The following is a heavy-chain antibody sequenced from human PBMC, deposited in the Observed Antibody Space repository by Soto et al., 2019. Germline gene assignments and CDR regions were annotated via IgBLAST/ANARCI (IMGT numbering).Heavy chain of an antibody. CDR3: AEGRSSAPGDFDR. V-gene: IGHV3-30*18. J-gene: IGHJ5*02. CDR2: ISFEGSKK. D-gene: IGHD6-6*01. Sequence: QVQLVESGGGVVQPGGSLRLSCAASGFIFSGYGMHWVRQAPGKGLEWVAVISFEGSKKYYANSVEGRFTISRDNSQNTLFLQKNSLRAEDTAVYYCAEGRSSAPGDFDRWGPGALVTVSS. CDR1: GFIFSGYG.